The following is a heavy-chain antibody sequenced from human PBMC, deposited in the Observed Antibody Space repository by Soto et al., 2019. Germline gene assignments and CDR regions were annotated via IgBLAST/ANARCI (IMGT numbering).Heavy chain of an antibody. CDR3: ARGVDRTTVTGYYGMDL. D-gene: IGHD4-17*01. V-gene: IGHV1-2*04. J-gene: IGHJ6*02. Sequence: ASVKVSCKASGYTFTGNYMHWVRQAPGQGLEWMGWINPNSGGTNYAQKFQGWVTMTRDTSISTAYMELSRLRSDDTAVDYCARGVDRTTVTGYYGMDLWRQGTTVIVSS. CDR1: GYTFTGNY. CDR2: INPNSGGT.